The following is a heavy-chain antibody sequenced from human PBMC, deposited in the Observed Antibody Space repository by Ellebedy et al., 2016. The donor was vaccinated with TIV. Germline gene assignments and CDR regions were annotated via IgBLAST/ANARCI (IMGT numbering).Heavy chain of an antibody. Sequence: GGSLRLSCAASGFTFNSYWMSWVRQAPGKGLEWVANINQDGSKNYYVDSVKGRFTISRDNARNSLYLQMNSLRVEDTALYFCAKFTTWYPFDYWGPGILVTVSS. CDR1: GFTFNSYW. CDR3: AKFTTWYPFDY. D-gene: IGHD6-13*01. CDR2: INQDGSKN. V-gene: IGHV3-7*03. J-gene: IGHJ4*02.